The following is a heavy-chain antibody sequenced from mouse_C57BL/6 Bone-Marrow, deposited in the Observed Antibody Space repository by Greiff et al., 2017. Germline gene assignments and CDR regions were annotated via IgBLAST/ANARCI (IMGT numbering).Heavy chain of an antibody. CDR2: IHPNSGST. V-gene: IGHV1-64*01. CDR1: GYTFTSYW. Sequence: QVQLQQPGAELVKPGASVKLSCKASGYTFTSYWMHWVKQRPGQGLEWIGMIHPNSGSTNYNEKFKSKATLTVDKSSSTAYMQLSSLTSEDSAVXYCARFYYYGSSLYFDYWGQGTTLTVSS. J-gene: IGHJ2*01. CDR3: ARFYYYGSSLYFDY. D-gene: IGHD1-1*01.